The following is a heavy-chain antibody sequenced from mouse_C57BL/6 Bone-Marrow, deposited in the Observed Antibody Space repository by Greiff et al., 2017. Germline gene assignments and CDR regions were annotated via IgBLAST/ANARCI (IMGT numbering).Heavy chain of an antibody. CDR3: ARRGYGSSYDY. V-gene: IGHV5-6*01. J-gene: IGHJ2*01. D-gene: IGHD1-1*01. CDR2: ISSGGSYT. Sequence: EVQLVESGGDLVKPGGSLKLSCAASGFTFSSYGMSWVRQTPDKRLEWVANISSGGSYTYYPDSVKGRFTISRDNAKNTLYLQMSSLNAEDTAMYYCARRGYGSSYDYWGQGTTLTVSS. CDR1: GFTFSSYG.